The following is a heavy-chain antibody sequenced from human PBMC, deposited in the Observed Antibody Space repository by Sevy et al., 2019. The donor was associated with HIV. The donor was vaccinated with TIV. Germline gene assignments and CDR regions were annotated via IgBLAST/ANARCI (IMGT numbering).Heavy chain of an antibody. CDR2: IHHSGST. J-gene: IGHJ6*02. V-gene: IGHV4-4*02. D-gene: IGHD3-3*01. CDR3: ARDLNDFWSGPLDV. Sequence: GSLRLSCTASGFTFSSYEMNWVRQAPGKGLEWIGEIHHSGSTNYNPSLKSRVTMSVDKSKNQFSLKLTSVTAADTAVYYCARDLNDFWSGPLDVWGQGTTVTVSS. CDR1: GFTFSSYEM.